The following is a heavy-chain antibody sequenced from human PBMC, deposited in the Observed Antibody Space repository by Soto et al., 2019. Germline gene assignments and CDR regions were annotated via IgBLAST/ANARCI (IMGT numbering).Heavy chain of an antibody. D-gene: IGHD2-8*02. CDR2: FSLSGTT. CDR1: GASITGSSY. J-gene: IGHJ4*02. Sequence: SETLSLTCTVSGASITGSSYWSWIRQPAGKGLEWIGRFSLSGTTNYNPSLRSRVTMSADVSKNQFSLRLTSVTAADTALYYCARGMTPPGAPAWYYFDSWGQGTLVTSPQ. CDR3: ARGMTPPGAPAWYYFDS. V-gene: IGHV4-4*07.